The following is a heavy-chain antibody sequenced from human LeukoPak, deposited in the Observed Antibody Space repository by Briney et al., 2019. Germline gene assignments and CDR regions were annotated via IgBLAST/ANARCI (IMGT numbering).Heavy chain of an antibody. V-gene: IGHV3-43*02. J-gene: IGHJ4*02. CDR2: ISGDDGSI. CDR1: GFTFSSYA. D-gene: IGHD6-13*01. CDR3: AKEDYSSSWYALDY. Sequence: TGGSLRLSCAASGFTFSSYAMSWVRQAPGKGLEWVSLISGDDGSIYYADSVKGRFTISRDNSKNSLYLQMNSLRTEDTALYYCAKEDYSSSWYALDYWGQGTLVTVSS.